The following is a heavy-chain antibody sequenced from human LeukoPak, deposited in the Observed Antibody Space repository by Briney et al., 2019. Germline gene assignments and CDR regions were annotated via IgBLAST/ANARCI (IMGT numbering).Heavy chain of an antibody. V-gene: IGHV3-49*04. CDR2: IRSKAYGGTT. CDR3: ATVKVRGTDYYYYGMDV. D-gene: IGHD3-10*01. Sequence: GGSLRLSCTASGFTFGDYALSWVRQAPGKGLEWVGFIRSKAYGGTTEYAASVKGRFTISRDDSKSIAYPQMNSLKTEDTAVYYCATVKVRGTDYYYYGMDVWGQGTTVTVSS. CDR1: GFTFGDYA. J-gene: IGHJ6*02.